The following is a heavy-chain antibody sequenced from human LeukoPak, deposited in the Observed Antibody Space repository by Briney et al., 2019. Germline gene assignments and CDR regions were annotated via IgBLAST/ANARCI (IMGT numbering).Heavy chain of an antibody. CDR2: ISAYNGNT. V-gene: IGHV1-18*01. J-gene: IGHJ6*02. CDR1: GYTFTSYG. D-gene: IGHD5-18*01. CDR3: ARPTDTAMADYYGMDV. Sequence: GASVKVSCKASGYTFTSYGISWVRQAPGQGLERMGWISAYNGNTNYAQKLQGRVTMTTDTSTSTAYMELRSLRSDDTAVYYCARPTDTAMADYYGMDVWGQGTTVTVSS.